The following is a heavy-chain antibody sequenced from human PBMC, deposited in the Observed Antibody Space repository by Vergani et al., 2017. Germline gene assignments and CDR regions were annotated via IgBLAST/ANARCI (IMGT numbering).Heavy chain of an antibody. CDR3: ARHSTLEWLVKVGWIDP. J-gene: IGHJ5*02. V-gene: IGHV4-39*01. D-gene: IGHD6-19*01. Sequence: QLQLQESGPGLVKPSATLSLSCSVSGASITSSNYYWGWIRPPPGKGLEWIASISYSGSTYYNPSLKSLVTISVDTSKNQFALKLSSVTAADTAVYFCARHSTLEWLVKVGWIDPWGQGILVTVSS. CDR2: ISYSGST. CDR1: GASITSSNYY.